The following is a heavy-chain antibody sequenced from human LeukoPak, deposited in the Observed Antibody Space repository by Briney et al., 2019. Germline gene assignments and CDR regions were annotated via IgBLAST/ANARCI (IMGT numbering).Heavy chain of an antibody. CDR2: INAANGNT. Sequence: ASVKVSCKPSGFNFITYTMHWVRQAPGQRLEWMGWINAANGNTQYSQKFQGRVTITADESTSTAYMELSSLRSEDTAVYYCARGFGDHHDYAFWGQGTLVTVSS. CDR1: GFNFITYT. D-gene: IGHD3-10*01. J-gene: IGHJ4*02. CDR3: ARGFGDHHDYAF. V-gene: IGHV1-3*01.